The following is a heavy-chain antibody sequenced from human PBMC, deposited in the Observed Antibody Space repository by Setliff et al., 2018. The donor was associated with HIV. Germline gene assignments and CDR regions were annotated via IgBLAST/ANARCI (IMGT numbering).Heavy chain of an antibody. D-gene: IGHD5-18*01. V-gene: IGHV3-49*04. CDR2: IRSKAYGGTT. CDR3: TRDKGYAFDI. Sequence: SLRPSCTASGFTFGDYSMSWVRQAPGKGLEWVGFIRSKAYGGTTEYAASVKDRFTVSRDDSKSIAYLQINSLKTEDTAVYYCTRDKGYAFDIWGQGTMVTVSS. J-gene: IGHJ3*02. CDR1: GFTFGDYS.